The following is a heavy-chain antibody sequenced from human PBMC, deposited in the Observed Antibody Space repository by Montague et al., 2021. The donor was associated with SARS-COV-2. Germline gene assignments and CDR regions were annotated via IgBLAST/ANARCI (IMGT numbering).Heavy chain of an antibody. Sequence: SETLSLTCTVSGGSISSSSYYWGWIRQPPGKGLDWIGSIYYSGSTYYNPSLKSRVTISVDTSKNHFSLKLSSVTAADTAVYYCARQENSSGWFKPDAFDIWGQGTMVTVSS. V-gene: IGHV4-39*01. D-gene: IGHD6-19*01. CDR3: ARQENSSGWFKPDAFDI. CDR1: GGSISSSSYY. CDR2: IYYSGST. J-gene: IGHJ3*02.